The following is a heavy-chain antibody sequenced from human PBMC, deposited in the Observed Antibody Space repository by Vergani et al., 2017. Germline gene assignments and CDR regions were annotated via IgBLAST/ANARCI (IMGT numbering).Heavy chain of an antibody. D-gene: IGHD1-26*01. J-gene: IGHJ6*03. CDR3: ARQTEGDHYYYYLDA. Sequence: VQLLESGGGSVQPGESLRLSCVASGFRFREHGMNWVRQAPGKGLEWIGSVYYTGSTYYNPSLTSRVTMSIDTSKNVFSLRMTSVTAADTAVYYCARQTEGDHYYYYLDAWAKGAAVTVSS. CDR1: GFRFREHG. CDR2: VYYTGST. V-gene: IGHV4-39*01.